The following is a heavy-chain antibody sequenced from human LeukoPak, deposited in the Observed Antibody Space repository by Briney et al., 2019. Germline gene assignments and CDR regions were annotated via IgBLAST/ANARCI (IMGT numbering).Heavy chain of an antibody. V-gene: IGHV6-1*01. CDR2: TYYRAKWYN. CDR1: GDSVSSNSAA. D-gene: IGHD5-12*01. Sequence: SQTLSLTCVFSGDSVSSNSAAWNWIRQSPSRVLEWLGRTYYRAKWYNDYAVSVKSRITINPDTSKNQFSLQLNSVTPEDTAVYYCARDRGDSGYDTYYYYYMDVWGKGTTVTISS. J-gene: IGHJ6*03. CDR3: ARDRGDSGYDTYYYYYMDV.